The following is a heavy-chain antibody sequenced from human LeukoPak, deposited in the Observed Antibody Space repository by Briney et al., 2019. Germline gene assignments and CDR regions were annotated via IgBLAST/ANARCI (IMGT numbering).Heavy chain of an antibody. CDR1: GGTFSSYA. V-gene: IGHV1-69*06. Sequence: SVKVSCKASGGTFSSYAISWVRQAPGQGLEWMGGIIPIFGTANYAQKFQGRVTITADKSTSTAYMELSSLRSEDTAVYYCATDGSIGAAAFDIWGQGTMVTVSS. J-gene: IGHJ3*02. CDR3: ATDGSIGAAAFDI. CDR2: IIPIFGTA. D-gene: IGHD1-26*01.